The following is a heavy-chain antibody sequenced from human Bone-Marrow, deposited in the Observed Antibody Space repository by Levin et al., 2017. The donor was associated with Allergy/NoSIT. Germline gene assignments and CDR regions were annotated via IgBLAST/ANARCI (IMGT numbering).Heavy chain of an antibody. CDR3: ARGLNGVEDY. V-gene: IGHV4-31*03. J-gene: IGHJ4*02. CDR2: IYYSGST. Sequence: SETLSLTCTVSGGSLNSGGYYWSWIRQHPGRGLEWIGYIYYSGSTYYNPSLKSRVTISVHTSENEFSLILSSVTAADTAVYYCARGLNGVEDYWSQGTLVTVSS. CDR1: GGSLNSGGYY. D-gene: IGHD7-27*01.